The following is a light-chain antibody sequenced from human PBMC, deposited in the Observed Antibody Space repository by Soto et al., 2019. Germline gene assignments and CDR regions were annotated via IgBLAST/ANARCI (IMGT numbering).Light chain of an antibody. CDR2: SNN. CDR1: SSNIGSNT. Sequence: QSVLTQPPSASGTPGQRVTISCSGSSSNIGSNTVNWYQQLPGTAPKLLISSNNQRPSWVPDRFSGSKSGTSASLAISGLQSEDEADYYCAAWDDSLNGGVFGGGTKLTVL. CDR3: AAWDDSLNGGV. J-gene: IGLJ3*02. V-gene: IGLV1-44*01.